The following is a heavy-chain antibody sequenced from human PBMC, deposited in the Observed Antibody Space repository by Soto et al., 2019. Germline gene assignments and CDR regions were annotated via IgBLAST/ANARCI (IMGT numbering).Heavy chain of an antibody. CDR2: INAGNGNT. D-gene: IGHD6-13*01. J-gene: IGHJ4*02. V-gene: IGHV1-3*01. Sequence: QVQLVQSGAEVKKPGASVKVSCKASGYTFTSYAMHWVRQAPGQRLEWMGWINAGNGNTKYSQKFQGRVTITRDTSASTAYMELSSLRSEDTAVYYCARDLAAAGIRKYYFDYWGQGTLVTVSS. CDR3: ARDLAAAGIRKYYFDY. CDR1: GYTFTSYA.